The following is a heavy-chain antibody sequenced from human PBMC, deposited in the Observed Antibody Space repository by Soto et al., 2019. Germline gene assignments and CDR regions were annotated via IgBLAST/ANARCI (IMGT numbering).Heavy chain of an antibody. J-gene: IGHJ4*02. Sequence: GGSLILSCTSSGFTFSIYSMSWVRQAPGKGLEWVSAISGSGGSTYYADSVKGRFTISRDNSKNTLYLQMNSLRAEDTAVYYCAKAIAVAGTAYWGQGTLVTVSS. CDR3: AKAIAVAGTAY. D-gene: IGHD6-19*01. CDR2: ISGSGGST. V-gene: IGHV3-23*01. CDR1: GFTFSIYS.